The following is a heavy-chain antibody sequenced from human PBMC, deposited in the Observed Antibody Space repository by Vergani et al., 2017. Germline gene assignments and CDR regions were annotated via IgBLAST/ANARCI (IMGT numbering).Heavy chain of an antibody. CDR1: GFTVSSNY. CDR3: ARDFSSSAPPYYYYMDV. Sequence: EVQLVESGGGLVKPGGSLRLSCAASGFTVSSNYMSWVRQAPGKGLEWVSVIYSGGSTYYADSVKGRFTISRDNSKNTLYLQMNSLRAEDTAVYYCARDFSSSAPPYYYYMDVWGKGTTVTVSS. J-gene: IGHJ6*03. V-gene: IGHV3-66*01. CDR2: IYSGGST. D-gene: IGHD6-6*01.